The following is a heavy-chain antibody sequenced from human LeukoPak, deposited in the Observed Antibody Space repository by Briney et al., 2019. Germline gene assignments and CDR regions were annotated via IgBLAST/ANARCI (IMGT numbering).Heavy chain of an antibody. D-gene: IGHD2-21*02. V-gene: IGHV3-48*04. CDR3: TRDGGDYYDDAFDI. J-gene: IGHJ3*02. Sequence: GGSLRLSCAASGFTFSSYSMNWVRQAPGKGLEWSSYISSTGSAMYYAESVKGRFTISRDNAKNSLYLLMNSLRVEDTATYYCTRDGGDYYDDAFDIWGQGTMVTVSS. CDR2: ISSTGSAM. CDR1: GFTFSSYS.